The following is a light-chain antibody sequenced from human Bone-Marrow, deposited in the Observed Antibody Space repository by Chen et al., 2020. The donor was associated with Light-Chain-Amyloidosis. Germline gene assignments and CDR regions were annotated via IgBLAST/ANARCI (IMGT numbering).Light chain of an antibody. CDR3: QVWDRSSDRPV. CDR1: NIGSTS. Sequence: SYVLTQPSSVSVAPGQTATIACGGNNIGSTSVHWYQQTPGQAPLLVVYDDSARPSGIPERLSGSNSRNTATLTISRVEAGDEADYYCQVWDRSSDRPVFGGGTKLTVL. J-gene: IGLJ3*02. V-gene: IGLV3-21*02. CDR2: DDS.